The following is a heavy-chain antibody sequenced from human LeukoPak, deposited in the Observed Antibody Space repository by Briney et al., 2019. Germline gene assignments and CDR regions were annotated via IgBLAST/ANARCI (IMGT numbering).Heavy chain of an antibody. CDR1: GGSINNNY. CDR3: ARGLITGSNTGPFDI. V-gene: IGHV4-59*01. CDR2: SYYTGST. D-gene: IGHD2-8*02. J-gene: IGHJ3*02. Sequence: SETLSLTCTISGGSINNNYWNWIRQPPGKGLEWIGYSYYTGSTNYNPSLKNRVTISFDTSRSRFSLSLSSVTAADTAIYYCARGLITGSNTGPFDIWGQATMVTVSS.